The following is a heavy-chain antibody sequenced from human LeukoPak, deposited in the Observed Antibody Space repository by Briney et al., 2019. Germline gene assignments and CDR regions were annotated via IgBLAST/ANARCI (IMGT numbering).Heavy chain of an antibody. V-gene: IGHV4-59*01. CDR1: GASISSYY. D-gene: IGHD3-22*01. Sequence: KSSETLSLTCTVSGASISSYYWSWIRQPPREGLERIGYIYYSVSTNYNPSLKGRFTISVDTPKNQFSLKLNSVPAAGTAVYYCARGGVDYDSSVLIDYWGQGTLVTVSS. J-gene: IGHJ4*02. CDR2: IYYSVST. CDR3: ARGGVDYDSSVLIDY.